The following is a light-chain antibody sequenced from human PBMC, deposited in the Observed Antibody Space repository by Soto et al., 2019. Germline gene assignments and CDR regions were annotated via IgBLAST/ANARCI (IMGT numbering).Light chain of an antibody. V-gene: IGLV1-40*01. CDR3: QSYDNSLSGWV. CDR1: TSNIGAGYD. Sequence: QSVLTQPPSVSGAPGQRVTLSCTGSTSNIGAGYDVHWYQQLPGTAPKLLIYGNSNRPSGVPDRFSGSKSGTSASLAITGLQAEDEADYYCQSYDNSLSGWVFGGGTQLTVL. J-gene: IGLJ3*02. CDR2: GNS.